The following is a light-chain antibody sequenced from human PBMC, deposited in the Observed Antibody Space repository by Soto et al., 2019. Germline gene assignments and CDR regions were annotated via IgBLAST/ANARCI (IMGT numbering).Light chain of an antibody. V-gene: IGKV1-39*01. J-gene: IGKJ1*01. CDR2: AAS. CDR1: QSISSW. Sequence: DITISQSPTTLSASVGDTVTSTSRASQSISSWLAWYQQKPGKAPNLLIYAASSLQSGVPSRFRGSGSGTDFTLTIGSLQPEDFATYYCQQSYNTPRTFGQGTKV. CDR3: QQSYNTPRT.